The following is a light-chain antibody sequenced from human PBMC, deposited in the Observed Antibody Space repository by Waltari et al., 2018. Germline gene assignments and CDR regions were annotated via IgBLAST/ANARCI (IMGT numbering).Light chain of an antibody. CDR3: QQYDGEVVT. CDR1: QRFTSIS. J-gene: IGKJ4*01. CDR2: GTS. Sequence: EIVLTQSPGTLSLFPGERATLSCRASQRFTSISLSWYQQKLGQAPRLLIYGTSSRATGTPDRFSGSGSGTDFTLTISRLEPEDVAVYYCQQYDGEVVTFGGGTKVEI. V-gene: IGKV3-20*01.